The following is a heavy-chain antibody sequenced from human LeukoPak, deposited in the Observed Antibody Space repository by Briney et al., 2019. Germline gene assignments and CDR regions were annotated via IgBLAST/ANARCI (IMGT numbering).Heavy chain of an antibody. CDR1: GGSISSYY. D-gene: IGHD6-13*01. V-gene: IGHV4-59*01. CDR3: ARYGEQLEAFDI. J-gene: IGHJ3*02. CDR2: IYYSGST. Sequence: SETLSLTCTVSGGSISSYYWSWIRQPPGKGLEWIGYIYYSGSTNYNPSLKSRVTISVDTSKNQFSLKLSSVTAADTAVYYCARYGEQLEAFDIWSQGTMVTVSS.